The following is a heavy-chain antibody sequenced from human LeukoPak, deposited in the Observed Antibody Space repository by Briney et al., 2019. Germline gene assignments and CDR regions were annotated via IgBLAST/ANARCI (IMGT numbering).Heavy chain of an antibody. CDR2: ISGYNGNT. Sequence: ASVTVSFKASGYTFTSYGTSWVRQAPGQGPEWMGWISGYNGNTNYAQKFQGRVTMTTDTSTSTAYMEVRSLRSDDTAIYYCARDRSTAAHEYCGQGHLAPVSS. CDR3: ARDRSTAAHEY. J-gene: IGHJ4*02. V-gene: IGHV1-18*01. CDR1: GYTFTSYG. D-gene: IGHD2-2*01.